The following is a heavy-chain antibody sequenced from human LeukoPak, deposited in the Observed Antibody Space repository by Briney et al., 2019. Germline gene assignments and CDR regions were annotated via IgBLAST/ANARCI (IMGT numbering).Heavy chain of an antibody. Sequence: PSETLSLTCTVSSDSISSSSYYWGWIRQPPGKGLEWIGRIYTGGSTNYNPSLKSRVTMSVDTSKNQFSLKLSSVTAADTAVYYCARTRGATGGWFDPWGQGTLVTVSS. V-gene: IGHV4-61*05. CDR1: SDSISSSSYY. CDR2: IYTGGST. CDR3: ARTRGATGGWFDP. D-gene: IGHD1-26*01. J-gene: IGHJ5*02.